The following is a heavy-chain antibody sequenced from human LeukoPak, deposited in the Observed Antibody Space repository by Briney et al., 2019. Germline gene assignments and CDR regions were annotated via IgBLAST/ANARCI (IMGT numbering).Heavy chain of an antibody. D-gene: IGHD3-22*01. CDR2: IWYDGNNK. CDR1: GFTFSSYG. CDR3: VKDQYYDSSGYYFDY. J-gene: IGHJ4*02. Sequence: GGSLRLSCAASGFTFSSYGMHWVRQAPGKGLEWVAGIWYDGNNKYYADSVKGRFTISRDNSKNTLYLQMNSLRAGDTAVYYCVKDQYYDSSGYYFDYWGQGTLVTVSS. V-gene: IGHV3-33*06.